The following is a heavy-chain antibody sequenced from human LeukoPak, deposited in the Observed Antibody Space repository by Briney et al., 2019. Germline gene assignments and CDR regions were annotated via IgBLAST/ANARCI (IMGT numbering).Heavy chain of an antibody. J-gene: IGHJ4*02. CDR1: GGTFSSYA. CDR3: ARDREGFGEFKDY. CDR2: TIPIFGTA. Sequence: ASVKVSCKASGGTFSSYAISWVRQAPGQGLEWMGGTIPIFGTANYAQKFQGRVTITADESTSTAYMELSSLRSEDTAVYYCARDREGFGEFKDYWGQGTLVTVSS. V-gene: IGHV1-69*01. D-gene: IGHD3-10*01.